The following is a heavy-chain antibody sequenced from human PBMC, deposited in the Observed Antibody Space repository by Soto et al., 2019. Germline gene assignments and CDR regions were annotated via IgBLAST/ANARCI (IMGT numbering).Heavy chain of an antibody. Sequence: QVQLQESGPGLVKPSETLSLTCTVSGGSISSYYWSWIRQPPGKGLEWIGYIYYSGSTNYNPSLKSRVTISVRTSKNQFSLKLSSVTAADTAVYYCARLSWIQLAYYFDSWGQGTLVTVSS. J-gene: IGHJ4*02. V-gene: IGHV4-59*08. CDR3: ARLSWIQLAYYFDS. D-gene: IGHD5-18*01. CDR2: IYYSGST. CDR1: GGSISSYY.